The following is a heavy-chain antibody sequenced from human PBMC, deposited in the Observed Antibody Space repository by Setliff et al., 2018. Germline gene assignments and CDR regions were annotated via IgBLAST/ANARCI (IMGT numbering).Heavy chain of an antibody. V-gene: IGHV4-61*02. CDR2: IYTSGST. CDR3: ASEGGPEADAFDI. J-gene: IGHJ3*02. D-gene: IGHD2-15*01. CDR1: DGSISSGSYY. Sequence: PSETLSLTCAVSDGSISSGSYYWSWIRQPAGKGLEWIGRIYTSGSTNYNPSLKSRVTISVDTSKNQFSLKLSSVTAADTAVYYCASEGGPEADAFDIWGQGTMVTVSS.